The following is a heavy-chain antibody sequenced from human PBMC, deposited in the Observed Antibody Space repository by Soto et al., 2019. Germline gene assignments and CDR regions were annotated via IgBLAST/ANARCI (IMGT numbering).Heavy chain of an antibody. CDR1: GYSFSTYS. D-gene: IGHD1-1*01. CDR3: ARGKGMEENYYYHGMDV. CDR2: INGANGNT. J-gene: IGHJ6*02. Sequence: ASVKVSCKASGYSFSTYSMHWVRQAPGQGLEWMGWINGANGNTRYSQKFKDRVSISRDTPASTGYMELSSLRSEDTAVYYCARGKGMEENYYYHGMDVCGRGTTVTVYS. V-gene: IGHV1-3*01.